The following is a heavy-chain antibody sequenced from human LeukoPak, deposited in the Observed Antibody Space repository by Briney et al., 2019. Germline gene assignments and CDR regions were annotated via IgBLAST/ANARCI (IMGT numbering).Heavy chain of an antibody. CDR3: TTDHRFQAAAGIDY. CDR1: GFTFSNAW. CDR2: IKSKTDGGTT. J-gene: IGHJ4*02. Sequence: PGGSLRLSCAASGFTFSNAWMSWVRQAPGKGLEWVGRIKSKTDGGTTDYAAPVKGRFTISRDDSKNTLYLQMNSLKTEDTAVYYCTTDHRFQAAAGIDYWGQGTLVTPSA. V-gene: IGHV3-15*01. D-gene: IGHD6-13*01.